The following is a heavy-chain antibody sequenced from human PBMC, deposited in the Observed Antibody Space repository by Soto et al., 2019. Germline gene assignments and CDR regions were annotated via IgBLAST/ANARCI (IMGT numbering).Heavy chain of an antibody. CDR3: AKSVSGAFDY. V-gene: IGHV3-74*01. J-gene: IGHJ4*02. CDR2: INSDGTST. D-gene: IGHD1-26*01. CDR1: GFTFSSYW. Sequence: GVSLRLSCAASGFTFSSYWMNWVRQVPGKGLEWVSRINSDGTSTIYADSVKGRFTISRDNAKNTVFLEMSSLRADDTAVYYCAKSVSGAFDYWGQGTLVTVSS.